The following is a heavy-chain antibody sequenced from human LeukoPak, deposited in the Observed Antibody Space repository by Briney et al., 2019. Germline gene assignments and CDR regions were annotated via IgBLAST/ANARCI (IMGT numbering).Heavy chain of an antibody. CDR2: IYYSGST. CDR1: GGSISSSSYY. Sequence: PSETLSLTCTVSGGSISSSSYYWGWIRQPPGKGLEWIGSIYYSGSTYYNPSLKSRVTISVDTSKNQFSLKLSSVTAADTAVYYCASLPSGYSYGKNDYWGQGTLVTVSS. CDR3: ASLPSGYSYGKNDY. D-gene: IGHD5-18*01. V-gene: IGHV4-39*07. J-gene: IGHJ4*02.